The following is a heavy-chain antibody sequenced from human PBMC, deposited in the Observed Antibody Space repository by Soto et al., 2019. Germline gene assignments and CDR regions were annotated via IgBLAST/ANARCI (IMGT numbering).Heavy chain of an antibody. J-gene: IGHJ6*02. CDR2: IHHSGAI. V-gene: IGHV4-30-4*08. CDR1: GGSISSSSSY. CDR3: AREDDGGDSLDV. Sequence: PSETLSLTCTVSGGSISSSSSYWGWIRQPPGKGLEWIGYIHHSGAILYNPSFKSRLAISVDTSKNQFSLHLSSVTDTDTAVYFCAREDDGGDSLDVWGQGTTVTV. D-gene: IGHD2-21*02.